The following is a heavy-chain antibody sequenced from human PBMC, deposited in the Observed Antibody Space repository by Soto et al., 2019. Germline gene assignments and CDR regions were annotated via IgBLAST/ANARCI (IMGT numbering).Heavy chain of an antibody. V-gene: IGHV3-7*01. CDR3: AGDPQPRNDHGGYDF. Sequence: GSLRLSCAASGFTFSSYWMSWVRQAPGKGLEWVANIKQDGSEKQYVDSVRGRFTISRDNAENSLYLQMNSLRVEDTALYYCAGDPQPRNDHGGYDFWGKGTLVPVSS. D-gene: IGHD3-16*01. J-gene: IGHJ4*02. CDR1: GFTFSSYW. CDR2: IKQDGSEK.